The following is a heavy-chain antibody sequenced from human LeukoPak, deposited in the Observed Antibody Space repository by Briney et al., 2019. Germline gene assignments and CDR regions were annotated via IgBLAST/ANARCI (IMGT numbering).Heavy chain of an antibody. CDR2: IWYDGSNK. V-gene: IGHV3-33*01. J-gene: IGHJ4*02. CDR1: GFTFSSYG. CDR3: ARDGYDSSGSEGYFDY. D-gene: IGHD3-22*01. Sequence: GRSLRLSCAASGFTFSSYGMHWVRQAPGKGLEWVAVIWYDGSNKYYADSVKGRFTISRDNSKNTLYPQMNSLRAEDTAVYYCARDGYDSSGSEGYFDYWGQGTLVTVSS.